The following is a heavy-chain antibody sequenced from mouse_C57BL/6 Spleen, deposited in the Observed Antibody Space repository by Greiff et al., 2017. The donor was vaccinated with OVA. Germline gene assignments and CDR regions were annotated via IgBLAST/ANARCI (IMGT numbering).Heavy chain of an antibody. J-gene: IGHJ1*03. V-gene: IGHV1-15*01. CDR2: IDPETGGT. CDR1: GYTFTDYE. D-gene: IGHD1-1*01. Sequence: QVQLQQSGAELVRPGASVTLSCKASGYTFTDYEMHWVKQTPVHGLEWIGAIDPETGGTAYNQKFKGKAILTADKSSSTAYMALRSLTSEDSAVYYGTGDYGSSYGYFDVWGTGTTVTVSS. CDR3: TGDYGSSYGYFDV.